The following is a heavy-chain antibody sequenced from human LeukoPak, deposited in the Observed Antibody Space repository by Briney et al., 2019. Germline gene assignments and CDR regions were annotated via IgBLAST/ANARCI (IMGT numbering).Heavy chain of an antibody. V-gene: IGHV3-30-3*01. CDR2: ISYDGSNK. D-gene: IGHD1-26*01. J-gene: IGHJ4*02. Sequence: AGRSLRLSCAASGFTFSSYAMHWVRQAPGKGLEGVAVISYDGSNKYYADSVKGRFPISRDNSKNTLYLQMNSLRAEDTAVYYCAREAEWELLHDYWGQGTLVTVSS. CDR3: AREAEWELLHDY. CDR1: GFTFSSYA.